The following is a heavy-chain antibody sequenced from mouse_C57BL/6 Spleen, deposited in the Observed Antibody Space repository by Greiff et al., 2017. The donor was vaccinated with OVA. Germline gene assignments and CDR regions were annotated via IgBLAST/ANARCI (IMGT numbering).Heavy chain of an antibody. CDR1: GFTFSDYG. D-gene: IGHD1-1*01. Sequence: EVKVVESGGGLVKPGGSLKLSCAASGFTFSDYGMHWVRQAPEQGLEWVAYISSGSSTIYYADTVQGRFTISRDNAKNTLFLHMTSLRSEDTAMYYCASGCYSSSYDFDYWGQGTTLTVSS. V-gene: IGHV5-17*01. CDR3: ASGCYSSSYDFDY. CDR2: ISSGSSTI. J-gene: IGHJ2*01.